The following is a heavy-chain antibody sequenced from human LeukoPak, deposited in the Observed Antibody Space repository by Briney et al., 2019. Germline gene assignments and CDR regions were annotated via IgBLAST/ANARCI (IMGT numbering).Heavy chain of an antibody. CDR1: GYTFTGYY. J-gene: IGHJ4*02. CDR2: INPNSGGT. D-gene: IGHD3-16*02. CDR3: ARAPYDYVWGSYPRDNSYYFDY. V-gene: IGHV1-2*02. Sequence: ASVKVSCKASGYTFTGYYMHWVRQAPGQGLEWMGWINPNSGGTNYAQKFQGRVTMTRDTYISTAYMELSRLRSDDTAVYYCARAPYDYVWGSYPRDNSYYFDYWGQGTLVTVSS.